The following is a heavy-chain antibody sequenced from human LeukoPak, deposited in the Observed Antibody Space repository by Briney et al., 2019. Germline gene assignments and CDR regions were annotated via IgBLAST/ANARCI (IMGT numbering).Heavy chain of an antibody. D-gene: IGHD4-11*01. CDR3: ARAPGTIYSNYANPDY. J-gene: IGHJ4*02. Sequence: GGSLRLSCVASGFTFSTYSMNWVRQAPGKELEWVSCIYSSNTYIDYAASVKGRLTISRDNAKNSLYLQMSSLRAEDTAVYYCARAPGTIYSNYANPDYWGQGTLVTVSS. CDR1: GFTFSTYS. V-gene: IGHV3-21*01. CDR2: IYSSNTYI.